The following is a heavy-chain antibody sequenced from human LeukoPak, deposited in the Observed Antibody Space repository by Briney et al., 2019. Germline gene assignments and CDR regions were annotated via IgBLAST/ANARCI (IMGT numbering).Heavy chain of an antibody. CDR2: MYTSGST. D-gene: IGHD1-26*01. CDR3: ARDLGATQDWYFDL. Sequence: SETLSLTCTVSGGSISSYYWSWIRQPAGKGLEWIGRMYTSGSTNYNPSLKSRVTMSVDTSKNQFSLKLSSVTAADTAVYYCARDLGATQDWYFDLWGRGTLVTVSS. CDR1: GGSISSYY. J-gene: IGHJ2*01. V-gene: IGHV4-4*07.